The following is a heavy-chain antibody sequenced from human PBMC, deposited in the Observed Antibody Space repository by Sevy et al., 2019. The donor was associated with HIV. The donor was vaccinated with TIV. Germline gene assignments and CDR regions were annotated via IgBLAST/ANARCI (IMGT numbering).Heavy chain of an antibody. D-gene: IGHD1-7*01. CDR3: AGDSSWNYDSYFYGMDV. CDR1: GFSFSGYN. CDR2: LSSSTSTI. Sequence: GGSLRLSCAASGFSFSGYNMNWVRQAPGKGLEWVSYLSSSTSTIHYADSVKGRFTISGDNAKNLLFLQMNSLGAEDTAVYYCAGDSSWNYDSYFYGMDVWGQGTTVTVSS. J-gene: IGHJ6*02. V-gene: IGHV3-48*01.